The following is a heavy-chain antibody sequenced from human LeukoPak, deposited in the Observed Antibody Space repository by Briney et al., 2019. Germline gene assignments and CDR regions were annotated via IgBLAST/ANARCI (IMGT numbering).Heavy chain of an antibody. CDR2: ISSSSSTI. D-gene: IGHD6-19*01. CDR1: GFTFSSYS. V-gene: IGHV3-48*01. Sequence: GGSLRLSCAASGFTFSSYSMNWVRQAPGKGLEWVSYISSSSSTIYYADSVKGRFTISRDNAKNSLYLQMNSLRAEDTAVYYCARGPAGGYPHYMDVWGKGTTVTVSS. J-gene: IGHJ6*03. CDR3: ARGPAGGYPHYMDV.